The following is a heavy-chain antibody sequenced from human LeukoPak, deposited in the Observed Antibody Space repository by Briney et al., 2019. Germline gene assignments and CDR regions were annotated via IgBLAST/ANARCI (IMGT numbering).Heavy chain of an antibody. D-gene: IGHD3-10*01. CDR2: IYYSGST. CDR1: GGSISSSSYY. J-gene: IGHJ4*02. CDR3: ARSTMVTPFDY. V-gene: IGHV4-39*07. Sequence: TSETLSLTCSVSGGSISSSSYYWGWIRRPPGKGLEWIGSIYYSGSTYYNPSLKSRVTISVDTSKNQFSLKLSSVTAADTAVYYCARSTMVTPFDYWGQGTLVTVSS.